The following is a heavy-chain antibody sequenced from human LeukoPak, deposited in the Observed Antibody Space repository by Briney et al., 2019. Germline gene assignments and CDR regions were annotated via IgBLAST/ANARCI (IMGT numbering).Heavy chain of an antibody. J-gene: IGHJ4*02. V-gene: IGHV1-2*02. CDR3: ARASSSWFYYFDY. D-gene: IGHD6-13*01. Sequence: ASVKVSCKASGGTFSSYAISWVRQAPGQGLEWMGWINPNSGGTNYAQKFQGRVTMTRDTSISTAYMELSRLRSDDTAVYYCARASSSWFYYFDYWGQGTLVTVSS. CDR1: GGTFSSYA. CDR2: INPNSGGT.